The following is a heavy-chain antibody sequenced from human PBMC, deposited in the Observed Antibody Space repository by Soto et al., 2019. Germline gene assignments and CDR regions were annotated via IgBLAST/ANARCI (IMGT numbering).Heavy chain of an antibody. V-gene: IGHV3-23*01. Sequence: PGGALRVSCAASGFTFSAYVMSWVRQAPGKGLEWVSSITISGGGTYYADSVKGRFTVSRDNSKNTVYLQMNSLRDEDTAVYYCAKLTAAWGQGTLVTVSP. J-gene: IGHJ4*02. D-gene: IGHD6-13*01. CDR1: GFTFSAYV. CDR3: AKLTAA. CDR2: ITISGGGT.